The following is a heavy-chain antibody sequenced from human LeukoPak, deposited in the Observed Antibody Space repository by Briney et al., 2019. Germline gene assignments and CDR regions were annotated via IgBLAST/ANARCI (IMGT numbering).Heavy chain of an antibody. CDR1: GGSISSYY. V-gene: IGHV4-4*07. D-gene: IGHD2-21*02. CDR3: ARQGVATAIDY. J-gene: IGHJ4*02. Sequence: SETLSLTCTVSGGSISSYYWSWIRQPAGKGLEWIGRIYASGNTNYNPSLKGRVTMSVDTSRNLFALKLSSVTAADTAVYYCARQGVATAIDYWGQGTLVTVSS. CDR2: IYASGNT.